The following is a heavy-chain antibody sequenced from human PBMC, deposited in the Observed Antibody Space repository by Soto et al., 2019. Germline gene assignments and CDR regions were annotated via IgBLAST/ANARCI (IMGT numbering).Heavy chain of an antibody. CDR2: IFYSGNS. V-gene: IGHV4-59*01. Sequence: SETLSLTCSVSGGSISHYYWSWIWQSPGKGLEWIGFIFYSGNSNYNPSLKSRVSMSVDMSKNQFSLKLTSVTAADTAVCYCAREEGYCSGGSCYSAFDYWGQGTLVTVSS. CDR3: AREEGYCSGGSCYSAFDY. CDR1: GGSISHYY. J-gene: IGHJ4*02. D-gene: IGHD2-15*01.